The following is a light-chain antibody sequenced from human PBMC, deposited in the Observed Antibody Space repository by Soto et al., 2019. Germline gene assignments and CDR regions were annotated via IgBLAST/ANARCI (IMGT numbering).Light chain of an antibody. Sequence: DIQMTQSPSPLSASVGDRVTITCRASQRITSWLDWYQQKPGKAPKLLIYTASSLESGVPSRFSGSGSGTEFTLTISSLQPDDFAAYYCQQYNTYSWTFGQGTKLEIK. J-gene: IGKJ2*02. V-gene: IGKV1-5*03. CDR2: TAS. CDR1: QRITSW. CDR3: QQYNTYSWT.